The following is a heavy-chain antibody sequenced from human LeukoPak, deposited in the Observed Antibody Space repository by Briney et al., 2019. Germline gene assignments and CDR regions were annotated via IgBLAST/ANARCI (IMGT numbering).Heavy chain of an antibody. V-gene: IGHV3-33*06. CDR2: IWYDGSNK. J-gene: IGHJ5*02. CDR1: GFTFSSYG. D-gene: IGHD3-16*02. Sequence: PGRSLRLSCAASGFTFSSYGMHWVRQAPGKGLEWVAVIWYDGSNKYYADSVKGRFTISRDNSKNTLYLQMNSLRAEDTAVYYCAKNSLLRSYPYNWFDPWGQGTLVTVSS. CDR3: AKNSLLRSYPYNWFDP.